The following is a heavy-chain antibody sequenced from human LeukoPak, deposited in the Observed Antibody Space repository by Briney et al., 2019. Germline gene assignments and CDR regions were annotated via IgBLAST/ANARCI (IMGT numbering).Heavy chain of an antibody. CDR3: ARVVIGLVLNYYYYYMDV. CDR1: GFTFSSYS. D-gene: IGHD2/OR15-2a*01. J-gene: IGHJ6*03. Sequence: GGSLRLSCAASGFTFSSYSMNWVRQAPGKGLEWVSYISSSSSTIYYADSVKGRFTISRDNAKNSLYLQMNSLRAEDTAVYYCARVVIGLVLNYYYYYMDVWGKGTTVTVSS. CDR2: ISSSSSTI. V-gene: IGHV3-48*01.